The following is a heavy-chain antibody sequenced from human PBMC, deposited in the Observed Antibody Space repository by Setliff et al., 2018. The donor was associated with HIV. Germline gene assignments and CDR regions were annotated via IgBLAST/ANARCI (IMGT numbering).Heavy chain of an antibody. J-gene: IGHJ4*02. Sequence: PSETLSLTCTVTDDSLSRSDFYWAWIRQPPEKGLEWVASIYDTGDTHYNPSLKSRVTISSDMSKNQFSLKLGSVTAADTAVYYCARHVPRSSRIDYWGQGTLVTVSS. CDR3: ARHVPRSSRIDY. CDR1: DDSLSRSDFY. V-gene: IGHV4-39*01. D-gene: IGHD6-13*01. CDR2: IYDTGDT.